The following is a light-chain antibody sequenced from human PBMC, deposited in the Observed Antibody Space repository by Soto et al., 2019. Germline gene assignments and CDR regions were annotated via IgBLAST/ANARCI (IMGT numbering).Light chain of an antibody. V-gene: IGKV3-11*01. CDR2: DAS. CDR1: QSVTTF. Sequence: EIVLTQSPATLSLSPGERATLSCRASQSVTTFLAWYQQKPGQAPRLLIYDASSRATGIPARFGGSVSGTDFTLTISSLEPEDFAVYYCQQRINWPLTFGGGTKVEIK. J-gene: IGKJ4*01. CDR3: QQRINWPLT.